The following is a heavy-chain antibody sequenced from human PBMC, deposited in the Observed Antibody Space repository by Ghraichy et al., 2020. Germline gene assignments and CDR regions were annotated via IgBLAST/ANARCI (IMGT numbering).Heavy chain of an antibody. CDR3: ARGGPSDVEGRFGL. CDR2: IHYSGTT. J-gene: IGHJ5*02. V-gene: IGHV4-59*01. D-gene: IGHD2-21*01. CDR1: GASISSYH. Sequence: SQTLSLTCGVSGASISSYHWSWLRQAPGKGLEWVGIIHYSGTTKYSPSLKSRLSISLDMSKSQFSLKLTSVTAADTAVYFCARGGPSDVEGRFGLWGPGTQVIVSS.